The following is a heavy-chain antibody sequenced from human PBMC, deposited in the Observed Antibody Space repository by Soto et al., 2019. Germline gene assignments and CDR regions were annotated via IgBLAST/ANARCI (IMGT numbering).Heavy chain of an antibody. Sequence: PVGSLRLSCAASGFTFGSYWMSWVRQAPGKGLEWLATIKMDASEKKYVDSVKGRFTISRDNAKRSLYLQMMSLTAEDTAIYYCVRGGGGGLFDPWGQGTMVTVSS. D-gene: IGHD2-15*01. CDR2: IKMDASEK. CDR3: VRGGGGGLFDP. J-gene: IGHJ5*02. V-gene: IGHV3-7*01. CDR1: GFTFGSYW.